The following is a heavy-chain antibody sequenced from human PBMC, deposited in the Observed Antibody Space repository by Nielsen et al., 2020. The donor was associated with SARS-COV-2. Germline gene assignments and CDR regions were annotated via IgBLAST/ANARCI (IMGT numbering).Heavy chain of an antibody. J-gene: IGHJ4*02. D-gene: IGHD3-3*01. CDR3: AREGGEYDFWSG. V-gene: IGHV4-31*03. Sequence: SEPLSLTCTVSGGSISSGGYYWSWIRQHPGKGLEWIGYIYYSGSTYYNPSLKSRVTISVDTSKNQFSLKLSSVTAADTAVYYCAREGGEYDFWSGWGQGTLVTVSS. CDR1: GGSISSGGYY. CDR2: IYYSGST.